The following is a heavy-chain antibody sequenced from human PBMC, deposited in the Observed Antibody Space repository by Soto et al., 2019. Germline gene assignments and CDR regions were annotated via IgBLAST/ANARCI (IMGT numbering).Heavy chain of an antibody. D-gene: IGHD6-13*01. CDR3: ARDHGVAAAGPGLMDV. CDR1: GGTFSSYA. V-gene: IGHV1-69*01. CDR2: SIPSFGTA. Sequence: QVQLVQSRAEVKKPGSSVKVSCKASGGTFSSYAISWVRQAPGQGLEWMGGSIPSFGTANYEQKFQGRVTITADESTSTAYMELRSLRSEDTAVYYCARDHGVAAAGPGLMDVWGQGTTVTVSS. J-gene: IGHJ6*02.